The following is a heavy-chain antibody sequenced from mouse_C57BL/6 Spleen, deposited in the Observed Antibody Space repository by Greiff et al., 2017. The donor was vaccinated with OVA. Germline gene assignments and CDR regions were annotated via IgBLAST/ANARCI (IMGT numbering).Heavy chain of an antibody. Sequence: DVMLVESGGGLVKPGGSLKLSCAASGFTFSDYGMHWVRQAPEKGLEWVAYISSGSSTIYYADTVKGRFTISRDNAKNTLFLQMTSLRSEDSAMYYCASYYGSSYGFAYWGQGTLVTVSA. CDR1: GFTFSDYG. V-gene: IGHV5-17*01. CDR3: ASYYGSSYGFAY. CDR2: ISSGSSTI. D-gene: IGHD1-1*01. J-gene: IGHJ3*01.